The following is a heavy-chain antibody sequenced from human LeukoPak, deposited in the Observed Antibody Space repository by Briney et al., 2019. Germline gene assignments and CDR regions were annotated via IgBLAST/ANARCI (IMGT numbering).Heavy chain of an antibody. CDR1: GFTFSSYA. CDR3: AKFRGSSDGNWFDP. CDR2: ISGSGGST. D-gene: IGHD2-15*01. J-gene: IGHJ5*02. Sequence: PGGSLRLSCAASGFTFSSYAMSWVRQAPGKGLEWVSAISGSGGSTYYADSVKGRFTISRDNSKSTLYLQMNSLRAEDTAVYYCAKFRGSSDGNWFDPWGQGTLVTVSS. V-gene: IGHV3-23*01.